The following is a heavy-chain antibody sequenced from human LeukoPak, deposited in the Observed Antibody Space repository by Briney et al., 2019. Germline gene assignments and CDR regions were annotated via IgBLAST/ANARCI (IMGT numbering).Heavy chain of an antibody. J-gene: IGHJ5*02. V-gene: IGHV3-30*18. Sequence: GGSLRLSCAASGFTFSSYGMHWVRQAPGKGLEWVAVISYDGSNKYYADSVKGRFTISRDNSKNTLYLQMNSLRAEDTAVYYCAKASGSSGWYGWFDPWGQGTLVTVSS. CDR2: ISYDGSNK. CDR1: GFTFSSYG. D-gene: IGHD6-19*01. CDR3: AKASGSSGWYGWFDP.